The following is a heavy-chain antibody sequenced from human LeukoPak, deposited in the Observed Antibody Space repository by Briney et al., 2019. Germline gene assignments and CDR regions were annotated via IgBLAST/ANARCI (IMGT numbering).Heavy chain of an antibody. CDR2: IYHSGST. J-gene: IGHJ6*03. CDR1: GYSISSGYY. D-gene: IGHD6-19*01. Sequence: SETLSLTCTVSGYSISSGYYWGWIRQPPGKGLEWIGSIYHSGSTNYNPSLKSRVTMSVDTSKNQFSLKLSSVTAADTAVYYCARDLGSGWYVGYYYYYMDVWGKGTTVTVSS. V-gene: IGHV4-38-2*02. CDR3: ARDLGSGWYVGYYYYYMDV.